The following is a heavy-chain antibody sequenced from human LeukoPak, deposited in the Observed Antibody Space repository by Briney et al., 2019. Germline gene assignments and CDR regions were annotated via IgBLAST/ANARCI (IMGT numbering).Heavy chain of an antibody. Sequence: SETLSLTCTVSGHSIRIFTYYWGWIPQPPGKGLELIGSIYYSGSAYYNPSLKSRLTISVDTSKKQCSLNLTSVTSAITASYHCARHVDPTKTYNWFDPWGQGTLVTVSS. CDR3: ARHVDPTKTYNWFDP. V-gene: IGHV4-39*01. D-gene: IGHD1-1*01. J-gene: IGHJ5*02. CDR2: IYYSGSA. CDR1: GHSIRIFTYY.